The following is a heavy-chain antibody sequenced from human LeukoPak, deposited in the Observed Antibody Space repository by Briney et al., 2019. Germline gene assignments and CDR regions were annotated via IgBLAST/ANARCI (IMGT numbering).Heavy chain of an antibody. V-gene: IGHV3-48*03. D-gene: IGHD1-26*01. J-gene: IGHJ4*02. CDR2: ISSSGSTI. CDR1: GFTFSSYE. CDR3: ARVGVGGSYYYFDY. Sequence: PGGSLRLXCAASGFTFSSYEMNWVRQAPGKELEWVSYISSSGSTIYYADSVKGRFTISRDNAKNSLYLQMNSLRAEDTAVYYCARVGVGGSYYYFDYWGQGTLVTVSS.